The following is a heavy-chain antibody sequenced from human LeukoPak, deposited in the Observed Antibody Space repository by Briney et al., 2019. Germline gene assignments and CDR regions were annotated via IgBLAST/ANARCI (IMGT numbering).Heavy chain of an antibody. Sequence: SETLSLTCTVSGGSISSSSYYWGWIRQPPGKGLEWIGSIYYSGSTYYNPSLKSRVTISVDTSKNQFSLRLSPVTAADTAVYYCARYSVAAYFDYWGQGTLVTVSS. CDR2: IYYSGST. J-gene: IGHJ4*02. D-gene: IGHD6-19*01. CDR3: ARYSVAAYFDY. CDR1: GGSISSSSYY. V-gene: IGHV4-39*01.